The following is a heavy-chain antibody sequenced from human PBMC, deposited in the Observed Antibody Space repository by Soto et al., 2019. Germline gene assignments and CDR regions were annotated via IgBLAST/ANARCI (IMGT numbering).Heavy chain of an antibody. CDR1: GFTFSSYS. J-gene: IGHJ2*01. CDR2: ISSSSSYI. V-gene: IGHV3-21*01. CDR3: ASTLEYSSSYWYFDL. Sequence: GGSLRLSCAASGFTFSSYSMNWVRQAPGKGLEWVSSISSSSSYIYYADSVKGRFTISRDNAKNSLYLQMNSLRAEDTAVYYCASTLEYSSSYWYFDLWGRGTLVTVSS. D-gene: IGHD6-6*01.